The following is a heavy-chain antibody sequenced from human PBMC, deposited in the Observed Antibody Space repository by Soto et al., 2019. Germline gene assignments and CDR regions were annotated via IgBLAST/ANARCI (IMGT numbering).Heavy chain of an antibody. CDR3: ARDYGSGRNYYFDY. V-gene: IGHV3-33*01. D-gene: IGHD3-10*01. CDR2: IWYDGSNK. Sequence: QVQLVESGGGVVQPGRSLRLSCAASGFTFSNYGMHWVRQAPGKGLEWVAVIWYDGSNKYYADSVKGRFTISRDNSKNTLYLQMNSLRAEDTAVYYCARDYGSGRNYYFDYWGQGTLVTVSS. CDR1: GFTFSNYG. J-gene: IGHJ4*02.